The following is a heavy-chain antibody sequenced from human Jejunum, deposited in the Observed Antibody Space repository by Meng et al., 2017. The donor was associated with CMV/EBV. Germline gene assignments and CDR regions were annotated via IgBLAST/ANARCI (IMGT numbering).Heavy chain of an antibody. CDR2: IYSSGST. J-gene: IGHJ6*02. V-gene: IGHV4-39*07. CDR1: Y. CDR3: ARDSSLVGATQGPNYYYYYGMDV. Sequence: YWGWIRQPPGKGLEWIGSIYSSGSTYYNPSLKSRVTISVDTPKNQFSLKLSSVTAADTAVYYCARDSSLVGATQGPNYYYYYGMDVWGQGTTVTVSS. D-gene: IGHD1-26*01.